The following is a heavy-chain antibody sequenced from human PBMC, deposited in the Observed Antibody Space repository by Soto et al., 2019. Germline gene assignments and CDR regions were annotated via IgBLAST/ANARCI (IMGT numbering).Heavy chain of an antibody. Sequence: GGSLRLSCAASGFTFRSYAMSWVRQAPGKGLEWVSGISGSGVTTYYADSVKGRFTISRDNSKNTLYLQVNSLTAEDAAVYYCAKDLGGTTVTTLDYWGQGTLVTVSS. CDR2: ISGSGVTT. J-gene: IGHJ4*02. V-gene: IGHV3-23*01. CDR3: AKDLGGTTVTTLDY. CDR1: GFTFRSYA. D-gene: IGHD4-17*01.